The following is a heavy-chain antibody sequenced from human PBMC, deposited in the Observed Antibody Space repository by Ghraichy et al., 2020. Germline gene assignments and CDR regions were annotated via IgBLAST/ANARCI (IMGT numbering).Heavy chain of an antibody. D-gene: IGHD3-10*01. J-gene: IGHJ6*02. Sequence: GESLNISCTASGFSFGAYAMSWVRQAPGKGLEWVGFIRSKAYGGTIEYAASVKGRFTISRDDSKSIAYLQMNSLKTEDTAVYYCGITTYYYYGMDVWGQGTTVTVSS. CDR2: IRSKAYGGTI. CDR1: GFSFGAYA. CDR3: GITTYYYYGMDV. V-gene: IGHV3-49*04.